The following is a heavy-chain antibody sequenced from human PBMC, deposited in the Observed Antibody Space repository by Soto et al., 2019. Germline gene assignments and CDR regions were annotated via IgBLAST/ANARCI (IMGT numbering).Heavy chain of an antibody. V-gene: IGHV3-74*01. CDR2: INSDGSNT. D-gene: IGHD2-2*01. CDR3: ARERGGYCSSTTCSRAFDI. CDR1: GFTLSSYW. J-gene: IGHJ3*02. Sequence: PGGSLRLSCAASGFTLSSYWMHWVRQAPGNGLVWVSRINSDGSNTNYADSVKGRFTISRDNAKNTLYLQMNSLRAEDTAVYYCARERGGYCSSTTCSRAFDIWGQGTMVTVSS.